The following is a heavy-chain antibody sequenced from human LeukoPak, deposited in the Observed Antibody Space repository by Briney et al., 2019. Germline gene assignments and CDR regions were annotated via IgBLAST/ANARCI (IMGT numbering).Heavy chain of an antibody. V-gene: IGHV3-49*04. J-gene: IGHJ4*02. CDR2: IRSKAYGGTT. Sequence: GGSLRLSCTASGFTFGDYAMSWVRQAPGKGLEWVGFIRSKAYGGTTEYAASVKGRFTISRDDSKSIAYLQMNSLKTEDTAVYYCTRDVFGESDYWGQGTLVTVSS. CDR1: GFTFGDYA. D-gene: IGHD3-10*02. CDR3: TRDVFGESDY.